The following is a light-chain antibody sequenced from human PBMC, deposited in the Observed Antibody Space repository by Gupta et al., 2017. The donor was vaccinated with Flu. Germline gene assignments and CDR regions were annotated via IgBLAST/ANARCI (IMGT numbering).Light chain of an antibody. V-gene: IGLV1-40*01. Sequence: QSVLTQPPSVSGAPGQRVTISFTGSSSNIGAGYDVHWYQQLPGTAPKLLSYGNSNRPSGVPDRFSGSKSGTSASLAITGLQAEDEADYYCQSYDSSLSGVVCGGGTKLTV. J-gene: IGLJ2*01. CDR3: QSYDSSLSGVV. CDR2: GNS. CDR1: SSNIGAGYD.